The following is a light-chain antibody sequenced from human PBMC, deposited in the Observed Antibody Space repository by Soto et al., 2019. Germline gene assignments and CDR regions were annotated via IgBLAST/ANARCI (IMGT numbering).Light chain of an antibody. CDR3: QQYYSFPWT. CDR1: QSISNR. V-gene: IGKV1-5*03. Sequence: DIQLTQSPFTLSASVGDRVTLTCLASQSISNRLAWYQQKPGKAPKVLIYKASTLKSGVPSRFSGSGSGTDFTLTISCLQSEDFATYYCQQYYSFPWTFGQGTKVDIK. CDR2: KAS. J-gene: IGKJ1*01.